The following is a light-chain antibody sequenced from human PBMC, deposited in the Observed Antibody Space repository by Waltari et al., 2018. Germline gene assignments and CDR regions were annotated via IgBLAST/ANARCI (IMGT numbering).Light chain of an antibody. CDR3: HQFGESPDT. CDR2: GAS. J-gene: IGKJ5*01. Sequence: EIVLTQSPGTLSLSPGDGATLSCRASQNLSSSHLAWYLQKPGQAPRLLMNGASRRATGIPDRFSGSGSGTDFTLTINRLEPEDFAVFYCHQFGESPDTFGQGTRLEIK. CDR1: QNLSSSH. V-gene: IGKV3-20*01.